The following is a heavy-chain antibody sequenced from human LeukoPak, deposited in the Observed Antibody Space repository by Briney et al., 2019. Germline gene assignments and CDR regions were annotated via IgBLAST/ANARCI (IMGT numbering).Heavy chain of an antibody. J-gene: IGHJ6*04. Sequence: GGPLRLSCAASGFSFSSYEMNWVRQAPGKGLEWISYISASGTLTHYADSVEGRFTISRDNAKNSLYLQMNSLRGEDTAVYYCARDGTPIYSSGWVYMDVWGKGTTVTISS. CDR2: ISASGTLT. CDR3: ARDGTPIYSSGWVYMDV. CDR1: GFSFSSYE. D-gene: IGHD6-25*01. V-gene: IGHV3-48*03.